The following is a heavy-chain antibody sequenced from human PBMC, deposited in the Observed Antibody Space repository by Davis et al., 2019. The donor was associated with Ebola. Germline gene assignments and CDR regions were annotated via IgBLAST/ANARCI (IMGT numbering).Heavy chain of an antibody. Sequence: PGGSLRLSCTVSRSTFVDYALTWFRQAPGKGLEWIGFIRNKAYGGTPEYAASVEGRFTISRDDSDSIVYQQMNSLKTEDSGVYYCASRSGWSDYYYYGMDVWGNGTTVSVSS. CDR3: ASRSGWSDYYYYGMDV. CDR2: IRNKAYGGTP. J-gene: IGHJ6*04. V-gene: IGHV3-49*03. D-gene: IGHD6-19*01. CDR1: RSTFVDYA.